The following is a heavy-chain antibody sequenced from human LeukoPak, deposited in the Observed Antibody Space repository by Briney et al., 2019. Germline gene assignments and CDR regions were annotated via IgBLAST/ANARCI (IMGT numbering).Heavy chain of an antibody. CDR3: ARVTTEVDY. CDR1: GGSISSYY. Sequence: PSETLSLTCTVSGGSISSYYWSWIRQPPGKGLEWIGEIYHSGSTNYNPSLKSRVTISVDKSKNQFSLKLSSVTAADTAVYYCARVTTEVDYWGQGTLVTVSS. CDR2: IYHSGST. D-gene: IGHD1-1*01. J-gene: IGHJ4*02. V-gene: IGHV4-59*12.